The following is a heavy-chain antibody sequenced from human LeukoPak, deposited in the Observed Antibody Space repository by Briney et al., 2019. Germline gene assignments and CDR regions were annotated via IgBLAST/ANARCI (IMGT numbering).Heavy chain of an antibody. CDR1: GFTFNNYA. D-gene: IGHD1-1*01. CDR3: ARDYPTSGIVTIFDY. V-gene: IGHV3-23*01. CDR2: ITASGGST. Sequence: GGSLRLSCASSGFTFNNYAMTWVRQAPGKGLEWVSSITASGGSTYCADSVKGRFTISRDNSKNTLYLQMSSLRAEDTAVYYCARDYPTSGIVTIFDYWGQGTLVTVSS. J-gene: IGHJ4*02.